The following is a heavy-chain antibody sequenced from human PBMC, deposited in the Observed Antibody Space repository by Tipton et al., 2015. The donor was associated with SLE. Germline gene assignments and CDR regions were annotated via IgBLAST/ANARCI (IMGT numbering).Heavy chain of an antibody. J-gene: IGHJ3*02. D-gene: IGHD2-2*01. V-gene: IGHV3-7*01. CDR1: GFTFSSYW. CDR2: IKQDGSEK. CDR3: ARDGIVVVPAALALDAFDI. Sequence: SLRLSCAASGFTFSSYWMSWVRQAPGKGLEWVANIKQDGSEKYYVDSVKGRFTISRDNAKNSLYLQMNSLRAEDTAVYYCARDGIVVVPAALALDAFDIWGQGTMVTVSS.